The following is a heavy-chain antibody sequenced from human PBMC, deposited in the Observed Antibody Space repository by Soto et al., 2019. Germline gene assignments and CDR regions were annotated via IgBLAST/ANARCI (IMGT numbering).Heavy chain of an antibody. CDR2: ISSSGSTI. CDR1: GFTFSDYY. V-gene: IGHV3-11*01. Sequence: GGSLRLSCAASGFTFSDYYMSWIRQAPGKGLEWVSYISSSGSTIHYADSVKGRFTISRDNAKNSLYLQMNSLRAEDTAVYYCARDLVDIVVVPAASWYYYYMDVWGKGTTVTVSS. D-gene: IGHD2-2*01. CDR3: ARDLVDIVVVPAASWYYYYMDV. J-gene: IGHJ6*03.